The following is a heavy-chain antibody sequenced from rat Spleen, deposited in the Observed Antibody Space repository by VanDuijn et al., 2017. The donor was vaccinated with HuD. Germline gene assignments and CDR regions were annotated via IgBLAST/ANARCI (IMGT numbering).Heavy chain of an antibody. V-gene: IGHV2-41*01. J-gene: IGHJ3*01. Sequence: QVQLKESGPGLVQPSQTLSLTCTVAGFSLTSYNVHWVRQPPGKGLEWMGVIWNIGGTRYNPALKSRLSISKDTSKSQVFLKMNSLQTEDTATYYCARHGVNYGAYNWFAYWGQGTLVTVSS. CDR2: IWNIGGT. CDR1: GFSLTSYN. CDR3: ARHGVNYGAYNWFAY. D-gene: IGHD1-11*01.